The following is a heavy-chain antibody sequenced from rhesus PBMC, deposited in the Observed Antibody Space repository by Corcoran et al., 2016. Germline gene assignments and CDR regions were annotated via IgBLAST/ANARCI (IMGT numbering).Heavy chain of an antibody. D-gene: IGHD4-23*01. CDR3: AREYSHYYGLDS. CDR1: GLTFGSYA. J-gene: IGHJ6*01. CDR2: SFPLVGVT. V-gene: IGHV1S10*01. Sequence: QVQLVQSGAEVKTPVASVKVSCKASGLTFGSYAISWVRQAPGQGLERMVGSFPLVGVTNYTHKFQVRVTITSDKATSTAYRELSSLRSEDTAVYYCAREYSHYYGLDSWGQGVVVTVAS.